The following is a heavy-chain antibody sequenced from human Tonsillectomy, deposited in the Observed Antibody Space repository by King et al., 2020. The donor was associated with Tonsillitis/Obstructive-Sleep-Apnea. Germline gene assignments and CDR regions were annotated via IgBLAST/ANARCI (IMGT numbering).Heavy chain of an antibody. CDR3: ARGKDCTTTSCYNWFDP. CDR1: GFTFSTYS. CDR2: ISSSNSDI. D-gene: IGHD2-2*01. Sequence: VQLVQSGGGLVKPGGSLRLSCAASGFTFSTYSMNWVRQAPGKGLEWVSSISSSNSDIYYADSVKGRFTISRDNAKNSLFLQMNSLRAEDTAVYFCARGKDCTTTSCYNWFDPWGQGTLVTVSS. V-gene: IGHV3-21*01. J-gene: IGHJ5*02.